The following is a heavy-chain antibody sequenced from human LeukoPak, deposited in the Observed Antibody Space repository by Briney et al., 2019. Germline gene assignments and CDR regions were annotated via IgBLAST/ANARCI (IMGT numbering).Heavy chain of an antibody. D-gene: IGHD1-1*01. CDR2: IYYSGST. Sequence: SETLSLTCTVSGGSISSYYWSWIRQPPGKGLEWIGFIYYSGSTNYNPSLKSRVTISVDTSKNQFSLKLTSVTAADTAVYYCARHGNGAFDIWGQGTMVTVSS. CDR3: ARHGNGAFDI. CDR1: GGSISSYY. J-gene: IGHJ3*02. V-gene: IGHV4-59*08.